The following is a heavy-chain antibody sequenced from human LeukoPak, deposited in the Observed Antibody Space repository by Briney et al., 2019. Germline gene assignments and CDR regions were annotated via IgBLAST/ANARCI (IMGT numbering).Heavy chain of an antibody. V-gene: IGHV1-18*01. CDR1: GYTFTHHG. CDR2: ISCYNGDT. D-gene: IGHD6-19*01. J-gene: IGHJ4*02. CDR3: ARDPTNTSGRYAYFDS. Sequence: EASVKVSCKASGYTFTHHGISWVRQAPGQGLGWMAWISCYNGDTHYAQKFQGRVTLTTDTSTTTAFMELRSLRSDDTAVYYCARDPTNTSGRYAYFDSWGQGTLVTVSS.